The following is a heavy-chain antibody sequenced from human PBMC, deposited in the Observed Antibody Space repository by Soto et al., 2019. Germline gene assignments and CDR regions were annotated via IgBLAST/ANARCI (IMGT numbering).Heavy chain of an antibody. CDR3: ARKRRFKGVKTAAVFYGMDV. V-gene: IGHV4-34*01. CDR2: INHSGST. D-gene: IGHD2-15*01. Sequence: SETLSLTCAVYGGSFSGYYWSWIRQPPGKGLEWIGEINHSGSTNYNPSLKSRVTISVDTSKNQFSLKLSSVTAADTAVYYCARKRRFKGVKTAAVFYGMDVWGQGTTVTVSS. J-gene: IGHJ6*02. CDR1: GGSFSGYY.